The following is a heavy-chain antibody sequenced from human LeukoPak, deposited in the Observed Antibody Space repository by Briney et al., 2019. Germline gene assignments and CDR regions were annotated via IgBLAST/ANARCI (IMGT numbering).Heavy chain of an antibody. CDR2: ISGSGGST. V-gene: IGHV3-23*01. CDR1: GFTFSSYG. Sequence: GGTLRLSCAASGFTFSSYGMNWVRQAPGKGLEWVSAISGSGGSTYYADSVKGRFTISRDNSKNTLYLQMNSLRAEDTAVYYCAKDRGSGWRTYYFDYWGQGALVTVSS. CDR3: AKDRGSGWRTYYFDY. D-gene: IGHD6-19*01. J-gene: IGHJ4*02.